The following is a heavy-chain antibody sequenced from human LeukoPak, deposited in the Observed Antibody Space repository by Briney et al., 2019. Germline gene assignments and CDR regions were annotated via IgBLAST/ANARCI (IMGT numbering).Heavy chain of an antibody. J-gene: IGHJ4*02. Sequence: GGSLRHSCAASGFTFSSYSMNWVRQAPGKGLEWVSSISSSSSYIYYADSVKGRFTISRDNAKNSLYLQINSLRAEDTAVYYCARGDYYGSGTPGYWGQGTLVTVSS. V-gene: IGHV3-21*01. D-gene: IGHD3-10*01. CDR2: ISSSSSYI. CDR3: ARGDYYGSGTPGY. CDR1: GFTFSSYS.